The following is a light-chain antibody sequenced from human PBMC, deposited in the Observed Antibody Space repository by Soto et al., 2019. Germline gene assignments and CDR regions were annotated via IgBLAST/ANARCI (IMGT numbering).Light chain of an antibody. Sequence: DVVMTQSPLSLPVTLGQPASISCTSSQSLIHSDGSTYLSWFQQRPGQSPRPLIYEVSDRDSGVPARFSGSWSGTDFTLKVSRVEAEDVGVYYCMQGTHWPWTFGQGTEVEIK. CDR1: QSLIHSDGSTY. V-gene: IGKV2-30*02. J-gene: IGKJ1*01. CDR2: EVS. CDR3: MQGTHWPWT.